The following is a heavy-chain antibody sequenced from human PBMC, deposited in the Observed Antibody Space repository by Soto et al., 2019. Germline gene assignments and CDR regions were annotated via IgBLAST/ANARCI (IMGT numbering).Heavy chain of an antibody. CDR1: GFTFSSYG. CDR2: IWYDGSNK. V-gene: IGHV3-33*01. J-gene: IGHJ6*02. D-gene: IGHD2-21*02. Sequence: PGGSLRLSCAASGFTFSSYGMHWVRQAPGKGLEWVAVIWYDGSNKYYADSVKGRFTISRDNSKNTLYLQMNSLRAEDTAVYYCARDPSLVVTAILYGMDVWGQGTTVTVSS. CDR3: ARDPSLVVTAILYGMDV.